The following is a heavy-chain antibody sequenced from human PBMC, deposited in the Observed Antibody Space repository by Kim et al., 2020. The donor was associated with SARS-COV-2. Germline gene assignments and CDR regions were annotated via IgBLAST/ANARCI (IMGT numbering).Heavy chain of an antibody. Sequence: ASVKVSCKASGYTFTSYGISWVRQAPGQGLEWMGWISTYNGHTNYAQKLQGRVTMTRDTSTSTAYIELRSLRSGDTAVYYCARGGPHYCYGANCYFPSGDYNWFDPWGQGTLVTVSS. CDR2: ISTYNGHT. J-gene: IGHJ5*02. CDR3: ARGGPHYCYGANCYFPSGDYNWFDP. D-gene: IGHD2-21*02. CDR1: GYTFTSYG. V-gene: IGHV1-18*01.